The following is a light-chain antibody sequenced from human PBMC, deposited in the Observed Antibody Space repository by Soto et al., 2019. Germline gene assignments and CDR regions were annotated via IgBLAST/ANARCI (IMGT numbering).Light chain of an antibody. CDR1: NIGSKS. CDR3: QVWDSSSDHGYV. J-gene: IGLJ1*01. CDR2: DDS. Sequence: SYELTQPPSVSVAPGQTARITCGGNNIGSKSEHWYQQKPGQAPVLVVYDDSDRPSGIPERFSGSNSGNTATLTISRVEAGDEADYYCQVWDSSSDHGYVFGTGTKVTVL. V-gene: IGLV3-21*02.